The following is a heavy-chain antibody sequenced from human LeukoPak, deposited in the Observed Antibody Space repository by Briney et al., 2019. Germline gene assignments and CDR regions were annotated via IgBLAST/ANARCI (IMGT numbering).Heavy chain of an antibody. J-gene: IGHJ4*02. CDR2: INPGGDNT. V-gene: IGHV1-46*01. D-gene: IGHD6-19*01. Sequence: ASVKVSCKASGYTFTKYYIHWVRQAPGQGLEWMGLINPGGDNTNYAQNFQGRVTMTRDTSTSTVYMGLSSLRSEDTAAYYCARGGSGWYGSPQGWGQGTLVTVSS. CDR1: GYTFTKYY. CDR3: ARGGSGWYGSPQG.